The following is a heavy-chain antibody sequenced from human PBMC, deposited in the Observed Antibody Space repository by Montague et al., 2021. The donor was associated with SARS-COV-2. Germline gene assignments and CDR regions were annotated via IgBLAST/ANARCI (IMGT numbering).Heavy chain of an antibody. V-gene: IGHV4-39*01. CDR1: GGSISSSSYY. Sequence: TLSLTCTVSGGSISSSSYYWGWIRQPPGKGLEWIGSIYYSGSTYYNPSLKSRVTISVDTSKNQFSLKLSSVTAADTAVYYCARRVTGATVHYYYYGMDVWGQGTTVTVSS. CDR3: ARRVTGATVHYYYYGMDV. CDR2: IYYSGST. J-gene: IGHJ6*02. D-gene: IGHD1-20*01.